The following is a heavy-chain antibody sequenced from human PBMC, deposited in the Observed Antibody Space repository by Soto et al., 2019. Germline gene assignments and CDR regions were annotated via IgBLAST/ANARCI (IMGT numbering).Heavy chain of an antibody. J-gene: IGHJ5*02. Sequence: QVQLVQSGTEVKKPGSSVNVSCKASGGTFSSYTFSWVRQAPGQGLEWMGRIIPILGIATYAQKFQGRVTLIADKSTSTAYMELSSLRSEDTAVYYCARDRIHLWGGDSHIYFDPWGQGTLVTVSS. CDR3: ARDRIHLWGGDSHIYFDP. D-gene: IGHD3-10*01. CDR1: GGTFSSYT. CDR2: IIPILGIA. V-gene: IGHV1-69*08.